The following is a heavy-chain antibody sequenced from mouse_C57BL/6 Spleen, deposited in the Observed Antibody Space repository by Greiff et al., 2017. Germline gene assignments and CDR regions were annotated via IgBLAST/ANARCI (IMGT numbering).Heavy chain of an antibody. D-gene: IGHD2-12*01. V-gene: IGHV1-69*01. CDR3: ARGYDGAMDY. Sequence: VQLQQPGAELVMPGASVKLSCKASGYTFTSYWMHWVKQRPGQGLEWIGEIDPSDSYTNYNQKFKGKSTLTVDKSSSTAYMQLSSLTSEDSAVYYCARGYDGAMDYWGQGTSVTVSS. J-gene: IGHJ4*01. CDR2: IDPSDSYT. CDR1: GYTFTSYW.